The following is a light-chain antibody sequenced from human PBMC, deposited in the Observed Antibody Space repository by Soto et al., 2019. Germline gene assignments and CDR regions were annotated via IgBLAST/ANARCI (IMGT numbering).Light chain of an antibody. CDR3: QQYNNWSPGT. CDR1: QSVSSN. CDR2: GAS. Sequence: EIVMTQSPATLSVSPGERATLSCRASQSVSSNLAWYQQKPGQAPRLLIYGASTRATGIPARFSGSGSGREFTLTISSLQSEDFAVYYCQQYNNWSPGTFGPGTKVDIK. J-gene: IGKJ3*01. V-gene: IGKV3-15*01.